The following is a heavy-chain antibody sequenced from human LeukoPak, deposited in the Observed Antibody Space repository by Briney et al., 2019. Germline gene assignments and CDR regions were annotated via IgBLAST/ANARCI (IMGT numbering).Heavy chain of an antibody. Sequence: ASVKVSCKASGYTFTSYGISWVRQAPGQGLEWMGWISGYKGNTNYAQKLQGRVTMTTDTSTSTAYMELRSLRSDDTAVYYCARDMDGSGSFDYWGQGTLVTASS. D-gene: IGHD3-10*01. CDR1: GYTFTSYG. CDR3: ARDMDGSGSFDY. J-gene: IGHJ4*02. V-gene: IGHV1-18*01. CDR2: ISGYKGNT.